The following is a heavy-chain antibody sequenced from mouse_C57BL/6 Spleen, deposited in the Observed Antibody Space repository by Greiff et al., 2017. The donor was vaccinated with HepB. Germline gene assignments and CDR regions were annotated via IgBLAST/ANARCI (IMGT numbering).Heavy chain of an antibody. J-gene: IGHJ1*03. CDR2: IYPRSGNT. CDR1: GYTFTSYG. CDR3: ARDGYYPGWYFDV. D-gene: IGHD2-3*01. V-gene: IGHV1-81*01. Sequence: VQLQQSGAELARPGASVKLSCKASGYTFTSYGISWVKQRTGQGLEWIGEIYPRSGNTYYNEKFKGKATLTADKSSSTAYMELRSLTSEDSAVYFCARDGYYPGWYFDVWGTGTTVTVSS.